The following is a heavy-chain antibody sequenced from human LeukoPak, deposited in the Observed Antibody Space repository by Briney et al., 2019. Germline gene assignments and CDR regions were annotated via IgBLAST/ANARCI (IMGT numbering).Heavy chain of an antibody. CDR2: ISGNGGRT. Sequence: GGSLRLSCAASGFTFSSYAMSWVRQAPGKGLEWVSVISGNGGRTYYADSVKGRFTISRDNSKNTLDLQLNSLRAEDTAVYYCARLHSLIRAQPDDCWGQGTLVTVSS. CDR1: GFTFSSYA. J-gene: IGHJ4*02. V-gene: IGHV3-23*01. CDR3: ARLHSLIRAQPDDC. D-gene: IGHD2-15*01.